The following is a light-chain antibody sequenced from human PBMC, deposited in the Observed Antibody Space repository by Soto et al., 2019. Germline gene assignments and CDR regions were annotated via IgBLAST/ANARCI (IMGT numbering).Light chain of an antibody. CDR1: SSDLAIYNY. CDR3: SSFTSRFTFNYI. V-gene: IGLV2-14*01. J-gene: IGLJ1*01. Sequence: QSVLTQPASVSGSPGQSITISCTGTSSDLAIYNYVSWYQQHPGKAPKIIIYEVTNRPSGVSNRFSGSKSGNTASLTISGLQAEDDADYYCSSFTSRFTFNYIFGTGTKVTVL. CDR2: EVT.